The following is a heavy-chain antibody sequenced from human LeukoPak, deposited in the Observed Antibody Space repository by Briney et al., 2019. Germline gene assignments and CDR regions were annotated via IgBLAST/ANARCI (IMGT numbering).Heavy chain of an antibody. CDR1: GFTFSSYW. CDR2: IKSKTDGGTT. CDR3: TTEPPHYYDSSGYGFFDY. Sequence: GGSLRLSCAASGFTFSSYWMSWVRQAPGKGLEWVGGIKSKTDGGTTAYAAPVKGSITITRDDSKNTLYLQMNSLTTEDTAVYYCTTEPPHYYDSSGYGFFDYWGQGTLVTVSS. D-gene: IGHD3-22*01. V-gene: IGHV3-15*01. J-gene: IGHJ4*02.